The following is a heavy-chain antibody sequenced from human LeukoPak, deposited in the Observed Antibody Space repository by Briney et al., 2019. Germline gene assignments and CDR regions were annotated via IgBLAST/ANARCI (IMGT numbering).Heavy chain of an antibody. CDR3: ARTMIRGVENWFDP. J-gene: IGHJ5*02. Sequence: SETLSFTCTVSGGSISSFFWSWIRQPPGKGLEWLGCIDYRGSTQYNPSLKSRVTISVDTSKQQFSLKLSSVTAADTAVYYCARTMIRGVENWFDPWGQGTLVTVSS. D-gene: IGHD3-10*01. CDR2: IDYRGST. CDR1: GGSISSFF. V-gene: IGHV4-59*12.